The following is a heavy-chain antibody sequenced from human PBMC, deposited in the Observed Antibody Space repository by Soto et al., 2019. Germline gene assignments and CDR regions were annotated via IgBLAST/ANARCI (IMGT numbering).Heavy chain of an antibody. Sequence: ASVKVSCKASGYTFTSYYMHWVRQAPGQGLEWMGIINPSGGSTSYAQKFQGRVTMTRDTSTSTVYMELSSLRSEDTAVYYCARSLVLVPAAIYYYYGMDVWGQGTTVTVSS. CDR2: INPSGGST. V-gene: IGHV1-46*01. CDR1: GYTFTSYY. CDR3: ARSLVLVPAAIYYYYGMDV. D-gene: IGHD2-2*02. J-gene: IGHJ6*01.